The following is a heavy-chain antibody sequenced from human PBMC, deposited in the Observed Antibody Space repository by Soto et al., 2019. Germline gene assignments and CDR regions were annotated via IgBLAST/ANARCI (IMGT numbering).Heavy chain of an antibody. CDR2: ISVSVGST. V-gene: IGHV3-23*01. D-gene: IGHD2-21*02. CDR3: AKRDVPHSTSNAYFYDH. CDR1: GFPFAPST. J-gene: IGHJ4*02. Sequence: EVQLLQSGGGLVQPGGSLTLSCGVSGFPFAPSTMSWVRQAPGKGLEWASTISVSVGSTYSADSVQGRFTVSSDISDNTLFLRMTSLTADDAAVYFCAKRDVPHSTSNAYFYDHWGRGVLVTVSS.